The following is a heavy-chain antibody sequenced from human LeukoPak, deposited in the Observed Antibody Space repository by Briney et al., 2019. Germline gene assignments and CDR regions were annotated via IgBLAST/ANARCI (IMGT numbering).Heavy chain of an antibody. CDR1: GGSIISSTYY. J-gene: IGHJ4*02. V-gene: IGHV4-39*07. Sequence: PSETLSLTCTVSGGSIISSTYYWGWIRQPPGKGLEWIGSIYYSGSTYYNPSLKSRVTMSVDTSKNQFSLKLSSVTAADTAMYYCVRVGTVAFFDYWGQGALVTVSS. CDR3: VRVGTVAFFDY. D-gene: IGHD4-23*01. CDR2: IYYSGST.